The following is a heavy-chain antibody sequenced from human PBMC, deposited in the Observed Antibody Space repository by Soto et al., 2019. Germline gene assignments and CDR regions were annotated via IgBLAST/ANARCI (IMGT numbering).Heavy chain of an antibody. J-gene: IGHJ4*02. D-gene: IGHD3-3*01. Sequence: QVQLVESGGGVVQPGRSLRLSCAASGFTFSSFAMHWVRQVPGKGLEWVAVMSYDGSNKYHADSVKGRLTISRDNSKNTLYLQMNSLRAEDTAVYYCARPRGFGVIINFFDSWGQGTLVTVSS. CDR2: MSYDGSNK. V-gene: IGHV3-30-3*01. CDR3: ARPRGFGVIINFFDS. CDR1: GFTFSSFA.